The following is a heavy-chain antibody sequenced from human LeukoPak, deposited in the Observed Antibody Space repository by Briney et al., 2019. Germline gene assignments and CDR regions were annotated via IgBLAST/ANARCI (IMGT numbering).Heavy chain of an antibody. CDR3: AKEGGASRFDY. CDR1: GFTFSSYE. Sequence: PGGSLRLSCAASGFTFSSYEMNWVRQAPPKGLPRVAFIRYDGSNKYYADSVKGRFTISRDNSKNTLYLQMNSLRAEDTAVYYCAKEGGASRFDYWGQGTLVTVSS. J-gene: IGHJ4*02. D-gene: IGHD5-12*01. V-gene: IGHV3-30*02. CDR2: IRYDGSNK.